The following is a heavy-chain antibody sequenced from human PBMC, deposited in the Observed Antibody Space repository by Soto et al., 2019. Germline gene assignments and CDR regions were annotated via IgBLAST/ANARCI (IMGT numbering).Heavy chain of an antibody. Sequence: KQSQTLSLTCAISRDSVSSNSAAWNWIRQPPSRGLEWLGRTYYRSKWNNDYAVSVKRRITINTDTSKNQFSLHLNSVTPEDTAVYCCARAGSPELGVAYYFDYWGQGTLVTVSS. CDR2: TYYRSKWNN. CDR1: RDSVSSNSAA. CDR3: ARAGSPELGVAYYFDY. D-gene: IGHD3-10*01. J-gene: IGHJ4*02. V-gene: IGHV6-1*01.